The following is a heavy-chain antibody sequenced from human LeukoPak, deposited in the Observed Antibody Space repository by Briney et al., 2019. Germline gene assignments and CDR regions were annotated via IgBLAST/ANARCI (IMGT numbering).Heavy chain of an antibody. J-gene: IGHJ4*02. CDR1: GYTFTSYG. CDR2: INPNSGGT. V-gene: IGHV1-2*02. D-gene: IGHD3-9*01. Sequence: ASVKVSCKASGYTFTSYGISWVRQAPGQGLEWMGWINPNSGGTNYAQKFQGRVTMTRDTSISTAYMELSRLRSDDTAVYYCAITEVRYFDWWIFDYWGQGTLVTVSS. CDR3: AITEVRYFDWWIFDY.